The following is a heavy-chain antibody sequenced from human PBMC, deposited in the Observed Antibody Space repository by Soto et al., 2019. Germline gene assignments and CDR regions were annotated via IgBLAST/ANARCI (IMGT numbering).Heavy chain of an antibody. D-gene: IGHD5-18*01. V-gene: IGHV3-23*01. CDR2: ISGSGGST. CDR3: ARYSSAGGELWVYFDY. CDR1: GFTFSSYA. Sequence: EVQLLESGGGLLQPGGSLRLSCAASGFTFSSYAMSWVRQAPGKGLEWVSAISGSGGSTYYADSVKGRFTISRDNSKNTLYLQMNSLRAEDTAVYYCARYSSAGGELWVYFDYWGQGTLVTVSS. J-gene: IGHJ4*02.